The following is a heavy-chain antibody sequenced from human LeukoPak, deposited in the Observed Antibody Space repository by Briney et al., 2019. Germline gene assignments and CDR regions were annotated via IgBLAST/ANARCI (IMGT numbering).Heavy chain of an antibody. D-gene: IGHD1-14*01. CDR1: GFTFGGYG. CDR3: TRYNNDHFDY. CDR2: IAYDGSRA. J-gene: IGHJ4*02. V-gene: IGHV3-33*01. Sequence: GGSLRLSCAGSGFTFGGYGMHWSRQTPGKGLEWVAVIAYDGSRAFYADSVKGRFTISRDNSKNTMSVQMDDLRAEDTAVYYCTRYNNDHFDYWGQGTLVIVSS.